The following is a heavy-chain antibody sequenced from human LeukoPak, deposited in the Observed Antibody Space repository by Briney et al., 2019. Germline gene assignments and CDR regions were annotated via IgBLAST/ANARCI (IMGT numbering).Heavy chain of an antibody. J-gene: IGHJ4*02. CDR1: AYTFTGYS. V-gene: IGHV1-2*06. Sequence: ASVKVSCKASAYTFTGYSMHWVRQAPGQGLEWVGRISPNTGGPNYAKKFQGRVTMTRDTSISTAYMELRRLRYDDTAVYYCARQRYGYYLDYWGQGTLVTVSS. CDR3: ARQRYGYYLDY. CDR2: ISPNTGGP. D-gene: IGHD5-18*01.